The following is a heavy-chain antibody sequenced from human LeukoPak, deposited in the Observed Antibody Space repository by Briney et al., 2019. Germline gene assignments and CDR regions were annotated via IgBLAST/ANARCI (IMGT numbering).Heavy chain of an antibody. CDR2: IYYSGST. CDR3: ARQYYDILTGPRFDY. V-gene: IGHV4-39*01. Sequence: SETLSLTCTVSGGSISSSSYYWGWIRQPPGKGLEWIGSIYYSGSTYYNPSLKSRVTISVGTSKNQFSLKLSSVTAADTAVYYCARQYYDILTGPRFDYWGQGTLVTVSS. D-gene: IGHD3-9*01. CDR1: GGSISSSSYY. J-gene: IGHJ4*02.